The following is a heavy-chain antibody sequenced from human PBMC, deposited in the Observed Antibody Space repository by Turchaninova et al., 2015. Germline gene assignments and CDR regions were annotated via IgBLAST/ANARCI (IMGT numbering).Heavy chain of an antibody. J-gene: IGHJ3*02. CDR2: ISSIGTIV. CDR3: ARAKKSSSFDI. V-gene: IGHV3-48*03. Sequence: MESGGDLVPPGGSLRLSCAASGFTFSNYELTWVRQAPGKGLDWISYISSIGTIVRYADSVKGRFTISRDGARNFLYLQMNSLRAEDPAIYYCARAKKSSSFDIWGQGTVVTVSS. CDR1: GFTFSNYE.